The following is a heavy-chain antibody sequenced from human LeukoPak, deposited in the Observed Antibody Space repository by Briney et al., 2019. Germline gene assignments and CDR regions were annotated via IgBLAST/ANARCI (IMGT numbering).Heavy chain of an antibody. D-gene: IGHD3-22*01. J-gene: IGHJ5*02. CDR3: ARASDSSGYFNWFDP. Sequence: GASVKVSCKASGYIFTGYYMHWVRQAPGQGLEWMAWINPNSGDTNFVQKFQGRVTMTRDTSISTVYMELNSLRSDDTAVYYCARASDSSGYFNWFDPWGQGTLVIVSS. CDR2: INPNSGDT. V-gene: IGHV1-2*02. CDR1: GYIFTGYY.